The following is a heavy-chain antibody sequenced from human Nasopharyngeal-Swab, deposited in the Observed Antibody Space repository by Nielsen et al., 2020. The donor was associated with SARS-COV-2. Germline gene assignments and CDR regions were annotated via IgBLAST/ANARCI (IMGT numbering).Heavy chain of an antibody. D-gene: IGHD3-22*01. V-gene: IGHV4-39*06. J-gene: IGHJ4*02. Sequence: SETLCLTCTASGFSISSSSYYWGWIRQPPGKGLVWVGGIYYSGNSYYNPSLKSPVTISVDTDNIHLPLKLSSVTAADTAVYYCARDRYYYDSSGLGVYYFDYWGQGTLVTVSS. CDR2: IYYSGNS. CDR3: ARDRYYYDSSGLGVYYFDY. CDR1: GFSISSSSYY.